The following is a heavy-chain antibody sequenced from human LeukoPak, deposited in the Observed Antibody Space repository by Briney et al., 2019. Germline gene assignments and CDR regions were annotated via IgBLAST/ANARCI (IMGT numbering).Heavy chain of an antibody. CDR1: GFTFSTYN. J-gene: IGHJ4*02. V-gene: IGHV3-23*01. CDR3: AKDGSYYFDY. CDR2: VGGTDGRT. Sequence: PGGSLRLSCAASGFTFSTYNMNWVRQAPGKGLEWVSAVGGTDGRTYYAAFVKGRFTIYRDNSKNTLYLQMNSLRAEDTAVYYCAKDGSYYFDYWGQGILVTVSS.